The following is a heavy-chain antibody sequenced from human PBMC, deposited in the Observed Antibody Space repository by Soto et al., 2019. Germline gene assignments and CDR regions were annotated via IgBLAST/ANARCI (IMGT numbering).Heavy chain of an antibody. Sequence: SVKVSCKASGGTFSSYAISWVRQAPGQGLEWMGGIIPIFGTANYAQKFQGRVTITADKSTSTAYMELSSLRSEDTAVYYCASLRSYGSGSYPVDYWGQGTLVTVSS. D-gene: IGHD3-10*01. CDR3: ASLRSYGSGSYPVDY. J-gene: IGHJ4*02. V-gene: IGHV1-69*06. CDR2: IIPIFGTA. CDR1: GGTFSSYA.